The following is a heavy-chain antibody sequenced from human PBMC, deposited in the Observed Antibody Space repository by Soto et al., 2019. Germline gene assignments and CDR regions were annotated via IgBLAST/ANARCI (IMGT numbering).Heavy chain of an antibody. J-gene: IGHJ4*02. CDR2: VYYSGGT. CDR3: ARDRGRAYDFYS. Sequence: QVQLQESGPGLVKPSETLSLTCSVSGGSIGSYYWTWVRQPPGKGLEWIGYVYYSGGTNYNPSLKSRVTISVDMSKNQFSLKLSSVTAADTAVYYCARDRGRAYDFYSWGQGTLVTVSS. CDR1: GGSIGSYY. D-gene: IGHD5-12*01. V-gene: IGHV4-59*01.